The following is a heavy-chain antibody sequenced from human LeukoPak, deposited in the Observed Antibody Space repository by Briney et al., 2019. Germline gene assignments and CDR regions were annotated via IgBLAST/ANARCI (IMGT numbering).Heavy chain of an antibody. J-gene: IGHJ6*03. D-gene: IGHD3-10*01. Sequence: ASVKVSCKASGYTFTGYYMHWVRQAPGQGLEWMGWINPNSGGTNYAQKFQGRVTMTRDTSISTAYMELSRLRSDDTAVYYCARWFGELLVVYYYYYMDVWGKGTTVTVSS. CDR1: GYTFTGYY. CDR2: INPNSGGT. CDR3: ARWFGELLVVYYYYYMDV. V-gene: IGHV1-2*02.